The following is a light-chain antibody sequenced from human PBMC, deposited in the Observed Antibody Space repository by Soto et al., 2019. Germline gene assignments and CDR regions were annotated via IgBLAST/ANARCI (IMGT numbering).Light chain of an antibody. V-gene: IGKV1-27*01. CDR1: QGISNY. CDR3: QKYNSAPWT. Sequence: DIQMTQSPSSLSAPVGDRVTITCRASQGISNYLAWYQQQPGKVPKLLIYVASTLQLGVPSRLSGSGSGTDFTLTISSLQPEDVATYYCQKYNSAPWTFGQGTKVEIK. J-gene: IGKJ1*01. CDR2: VAS.